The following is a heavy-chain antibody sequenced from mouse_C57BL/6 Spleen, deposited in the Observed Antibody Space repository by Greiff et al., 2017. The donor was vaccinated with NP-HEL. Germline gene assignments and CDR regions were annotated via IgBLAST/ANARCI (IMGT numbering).Heavy chain of an antibody. J-gene: IGHJ4*01. CDR1: GFSLTSYG. Sequence: QVQLQQSGPGLVQPSQSLSITCTVSGFSLTSYGVHWVRQSPGKGLEWLGVIWSGGSTDYNAAFISRLSISKDNSKSQVFFKMNSLQADDTAIYYCARRIIYYYGSSLSYAMDYWGQGTSVTVSA. D-gene: IGHD1-1*01. V-gene: IGHV2-2*01. CDR2: IWSGGST. CDR3: ARRIIYYYGSSLSYAMDY.